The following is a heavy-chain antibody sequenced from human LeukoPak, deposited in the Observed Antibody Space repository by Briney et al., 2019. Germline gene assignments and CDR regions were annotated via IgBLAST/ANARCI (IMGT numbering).Heavy chain of an antibody. CDR3: AKILRAVAGNGYYYGMDV. Sequence: GGSLRLSCAASGFTFSSYGMHWVRQAPGKGLEWVAVISYDGSNKYYADSVKGRFTISRDNSKNTLYLQMNGLRAEDTAVYYCAKILRAVAGNGYYYGMDVWGQGTTVTVSS. J-gene: IGHJ6*02. V-gene: IGHV3-30*18. CDR2: ISYDGSNK. D-gene: IGHD6-19*01. CDR1: GFTFSSYG.